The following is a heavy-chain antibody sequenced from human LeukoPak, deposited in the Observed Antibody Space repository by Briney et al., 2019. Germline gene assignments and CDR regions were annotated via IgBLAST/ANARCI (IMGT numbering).Heavy chain of an antibody. CDR1: GGSFSGYY. V-gene: IGHV4-34*01. Sequence: SETLSLTCAVYGGSFSGYYWSWIRQPPGKGLEWIGEINHSGSTNYNPSLKSRVIISVDTSKNQFSLKLSSVTAADTAVYYCARGGLRYFDWLSVWGQGTLVTVSS. CDR3: ARGGLRYFDWLSV. D-gene: IGHD3-9*01. CDR2: INHSGST. J-gene: IGHJ4*02.